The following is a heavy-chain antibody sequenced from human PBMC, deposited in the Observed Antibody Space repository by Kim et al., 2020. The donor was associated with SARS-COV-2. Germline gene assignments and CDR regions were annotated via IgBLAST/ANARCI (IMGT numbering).Heavy chain of an antibody. D-gene: IGHD6-19*01. V-gene: IGHV1-69*01. CDR3: ASIAVDPWWYFDL. Sequence: YAQKFQGRVTITADESTSTAYMELSSLRSEDTAVYYCASIAVDPWWYFDLWGRGTLVTVSS. J-gene: IGHJ2*01.